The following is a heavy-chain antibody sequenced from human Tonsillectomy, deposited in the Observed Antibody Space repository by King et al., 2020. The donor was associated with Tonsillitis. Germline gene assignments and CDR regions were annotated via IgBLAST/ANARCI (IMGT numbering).Heavy chain of an antibody. D-gene: IGHD6-19*01. CDR2: LNPNGGGT. Sequence: QLVQSGAGVEKPGASVKVSCKASGYTFTDYYMHWVRQAPGQGLEWMGWLNPNGGGTSYAQKFQDRVTMTRDTSINTAYMELSRLRSDDTAVYYCGRSGYRSGWAFDYWGQGTLITVSS. CDR1: GYTFTDYY. V-gene: IGHV1-2*02. J-gene: IGHJ4*02. CDR3: GRSGYRSGWAFDY.